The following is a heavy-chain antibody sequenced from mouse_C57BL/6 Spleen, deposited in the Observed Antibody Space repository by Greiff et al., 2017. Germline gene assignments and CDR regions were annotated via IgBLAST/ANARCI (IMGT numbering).Heavy chain of an antibody. CDR3: ARERDYYYCGGGFDV. CDR1: GFTIKNTY. D-gene: IGHD2-1*01. Sequence: VQLQQPVAELVRPGASVKLSCTASGFTIKNTYMHWVKQRPEQGLEWIGRIDPANGSTKYNAKFQGKATLTADTSSNTAYLQLSSLTSEDTAIYYCARERDYYYCGGGFDVWGTGTTVTVSS. V-gene: IGHV14-3*01. J-gene: IGHJ1*03. CDR2: IDPANGST.